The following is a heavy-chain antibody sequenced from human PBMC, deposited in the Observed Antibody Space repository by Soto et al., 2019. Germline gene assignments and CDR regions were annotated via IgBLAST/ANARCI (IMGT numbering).Heavy chain of an antibody. CDR1: GFSFTTYN. V-gene: IGHV3-30*18. D-gene: IGHD6-13*01. Sequence: GGSLRLSCAASGFSFTTYNMHWVRQAPGKGLEWVAFISNDGLNKYYADSVKGRFTNSGDNSKNTLYLHMSSLRTEDTAVYYCVKDKGITAEKYYFDYWGQGTLVTVSS. J-gene: IGHJ4*02. CDR3: VKDKGITAEKYYFDY. CDR2: ISNDGLNK.